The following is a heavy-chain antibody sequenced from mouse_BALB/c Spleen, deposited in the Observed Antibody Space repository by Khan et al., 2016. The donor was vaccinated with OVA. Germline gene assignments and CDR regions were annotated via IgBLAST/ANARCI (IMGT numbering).Heavy chain of an antibody. CDR2: ISDGGSYT. D-gene: IGHD2-13*01. Sequence: EVELVESGGGLVKPGGSLKLSCEASGFTFSDYYMYWVRQTPEKRLEWVATISDGGSYTYYPDSVEGRVNISRDDGKSNLYLRMSSLKSEDTAMYYCTRGYYGDPFAYWGQGTLVTVSA. V-gene: IGHV5-4*02. CDR1: GFTFSDYY. CDR3: TRGYYGDPFAY. J-gene: IGHJ3*01.